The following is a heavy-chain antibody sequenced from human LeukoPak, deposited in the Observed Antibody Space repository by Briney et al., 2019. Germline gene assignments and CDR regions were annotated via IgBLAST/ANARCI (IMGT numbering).Heavy chain of an antibody. CDR1: GFTFTTYS. CDR3: ARAWTVADYFDY. J-gene: IGHJ4*02. Sequence: PGGSLRLSCAASGFTFTTYSMSCVRQAPGKGLEWVSSITSSRHYLHYADSVKGRFTISTDDAKNSLHLHMDSLRVEDTAIYYCARAWTVADYFDYWGQGILVTVSS. CDR2: ITSSRHYL. D-gene: IGHD6-19*01. V-gene: IGHV3-21*04.